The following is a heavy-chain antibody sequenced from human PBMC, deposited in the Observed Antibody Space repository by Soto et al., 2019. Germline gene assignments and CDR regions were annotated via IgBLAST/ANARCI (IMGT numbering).Heavy chain of an antibody. D-gene: IGHD2-2*01. Sequence: QVQLQQWGAGLLKPSETLSLTCAVYGGSFSGYYWSWIRQPPGKGLEWIGEINHSGSTNYNPSLKSRVTISVDTSKNQFSLKLSSVTDADTAVYYCAIVVVPAAIPIDYWGQGTLVTVSS. CDR3: AIVVVPAAIPIDY. CDR1: GGSFSGYY. V-gene: IGHV4-34*01. CDR2: INHSGST. J-gene: IGHJ4*02.